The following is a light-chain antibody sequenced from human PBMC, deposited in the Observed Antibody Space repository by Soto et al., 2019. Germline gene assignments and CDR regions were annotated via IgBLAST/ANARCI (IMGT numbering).Light chain of an antibody. Sequence: EIVLTQSPAPLSLSPGERATLSCRASQSVSSYLAWYQQKPGPAPRLLIYDASNRATGIPARFSGSGSGTDFTLTISSLEPEDFAVYYCQQRSNWPPGFTFGPGTKVDIK. V-gene: IGKV3-11*01. CDR2: DAS. J-gene: IGKJ3*01. CDR3: QQRSNWPPGFT. CDR1: QSVSSY.